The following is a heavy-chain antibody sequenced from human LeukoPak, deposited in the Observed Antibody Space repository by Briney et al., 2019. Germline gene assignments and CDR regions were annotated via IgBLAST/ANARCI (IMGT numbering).Heavy chain of an antibody. D-gene: IGHD6-19*01. CDR1: YG. Sequence: YGKSWVRQAPGKGLEWVSAITGGGGVTYYADSVKGRFTISRDNSKNTLYLQMNGLRAEDTALYYCAKTSGWPYYFDYWGQGTLVTVSS. J-gene: IGHJ4*02. CDR3: AKTSGWPYYFDY. CDR2: ITGGGGVT. V-gene: IGHV3-23*01.